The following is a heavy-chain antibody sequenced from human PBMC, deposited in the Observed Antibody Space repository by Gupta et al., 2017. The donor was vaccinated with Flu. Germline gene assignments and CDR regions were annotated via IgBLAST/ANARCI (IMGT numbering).Heavy chain of an antibody. CDR2: IRSKANSYAT. V-gene: IGHV3-73*02. CDR3: SRQMSN. CDR1: GFTFRGSA. Sequence: EVQLVESGGGLVQPGGSLKLSCAASGFTFRGSAMHWVRQASGKGLEWVGRIRSKANSYATAYAASVKGRFTISRDDSKNTAYLQMNSLKTEDTAVYYCSRQMSNWGQGTLVTVSS. J-gene: IGHJ4*02.